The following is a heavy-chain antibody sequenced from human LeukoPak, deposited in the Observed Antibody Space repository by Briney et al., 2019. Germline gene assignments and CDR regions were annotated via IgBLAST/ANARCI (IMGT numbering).Heavy chain of an antibody. D-gene: IGHD1-26*01. V-gene: IGHV3-33*01. Sequence: GGSLRLSCAVSGFTFSSYGMHWVRQAPGKGLEWVAVIWYDGSNEYCADSVKGRFTISRDNSKNTLYLQMNSLRAEDTAVYYCARDHEWGRAYFDYWGQGTLVTVSS. J-gene: IGHJ4*02. CDR1: GFTFSSYG. CDR3: ARDHEWGRAYFDY. CDR2: IWYDGSNE.